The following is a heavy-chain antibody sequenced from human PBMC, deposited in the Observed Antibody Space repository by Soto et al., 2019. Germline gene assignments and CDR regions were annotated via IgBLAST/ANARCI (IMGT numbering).Heavy chain of an antibody. CDR1: GYTFSNYD. D-gene: IGHD3-10*01. V-gene: IGHV1-8*01. J-gene: IGHJ4*02. Sequence: QVQLVQSGAELKKPGASVKVSCKASGYTFSNYDMNWVRQATGQRPEWIGWVNPNNGDTGYAQKFQGRVTLTTDISTTTAYMELTSLRSEDTAIYYCAKVSRKGSAIDFDYWGQGTLTTVSS. CDR2: VNPNNGDT. CDR3: AKVSRKGSAIDFDY.